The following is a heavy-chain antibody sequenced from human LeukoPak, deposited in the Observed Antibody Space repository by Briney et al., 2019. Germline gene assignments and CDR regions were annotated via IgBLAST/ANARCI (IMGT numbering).Heavy chain of an antibody. J-gene: IGHJ1*01. V-gene: IGHV3-23*01. CDR2: ISGGADGI. D-gene: IGHD5-12*01. CDR1: GGTFSSYA. CDR3: TKISPLRIEYFHH. Sequence: GASVKVSCKASGGTFSSYAMSWVRQAPGEGLEWVSVISGGADGIYYADSVKGRFTISRDNSKNTLYLQMNSLRVEDTAIYYCTKISPLRIEYFHHWGQGTLVTVSS.